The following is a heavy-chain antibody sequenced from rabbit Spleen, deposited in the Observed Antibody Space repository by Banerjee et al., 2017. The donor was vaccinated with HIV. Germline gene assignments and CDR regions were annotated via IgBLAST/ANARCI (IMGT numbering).Heavy chain of an antibody. J-gene: IGHJ6*01. Sequence: QEQLVESGGGLVKPGASLTLTCTASGIDFSSYYYMCWVRKAPGKGLELIACIYSSSGSTYYPSWAKGRFTISKTSSTTVTLQMTSLTAADTATYFCARHIYGDYTDPWGPGTLVTVS. V-gene: IGHV1S45*01. CDR3: ARHIYGDYTDP. CDR2: IYSSSGST. CDR1: GIDFSSYYY. D-gene: IGHD2-1*01.